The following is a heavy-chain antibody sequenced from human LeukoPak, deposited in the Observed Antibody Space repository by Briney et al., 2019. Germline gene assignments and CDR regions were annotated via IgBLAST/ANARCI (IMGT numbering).Heavy chain of an antibody. Sequence: GASVKVSCKASGGTFSSYAISWVRQAPGQGLEWMGGIIPIFGTANYAQKFQGRVTITADESTSTAYMELSSLRAEDTAVYYCARDGYYYDSSGPDYWGQGTLVTVSS. D-gene: IGHD3-22*01. V-gene: IGHV1-69*13. CDR1: GGTFSSYA. CDR2: IIPIFGTA. J-gene: IGHJ4*02. CDR3: ARDGYYYDSSGPDY.